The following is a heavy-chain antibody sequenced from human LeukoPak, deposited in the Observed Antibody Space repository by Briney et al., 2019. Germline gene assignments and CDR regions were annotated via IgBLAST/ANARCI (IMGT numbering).Heavy chain of an antibody. CDR2: INPNSGGT. D-gene: IGHD2-2*01. V-gene: IGHV1-2*02. CDR1: GYTFTGYN. J-gene: IGHJ4*02. CDR3: ASLSYQPPFDY. Sequence: ASVKVSCKASGYTFTGYNMHWMRQAPGQVLEWMGWINPNSGGTNYAQKFQGRVTMTRDTSIRTAYMELSSLRSDDTAMYYCASLSYQPPFDYWGQGTLVTVPS.